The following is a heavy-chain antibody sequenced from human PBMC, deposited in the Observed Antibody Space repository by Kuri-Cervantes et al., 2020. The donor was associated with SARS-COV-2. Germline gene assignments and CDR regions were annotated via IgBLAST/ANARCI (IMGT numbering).Heavy chain of an antibody. D-gene: IGHD2-21*01. V-gene: IGHV3-23*01. J-gene: IGHJ4*02. CDR2: ISGSGGNT. CDR3: AKDHFGVHDF. CDR1: GFTFSNYA. Sequence: GESLKISCAASGFTFSNYAMSWVRQAPGKGLEWVSAISGSGGNTYYADSVKGRFTISRDNSKNTLYLQMNSLRAEDTAVYYCAKDHFGVHDFWGQGTLVTVSS.